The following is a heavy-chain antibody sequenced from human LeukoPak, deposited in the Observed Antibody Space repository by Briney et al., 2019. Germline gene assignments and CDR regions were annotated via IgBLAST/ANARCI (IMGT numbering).Heavy chain of an antibody. CDR3: ASRRITMVRGVIPKQYNWFDP. Sequence: ASVKVSCKASGYTLTSYDINWVRQATGQGLEWMGWMNPNSGNTGYAQKFQGRVTFTRNTSISTAYMELSSLRSEDTAVYYCASRRITMVRGVIPKQYNWFDPWGQGTLVTVSS. CDR2: MNPNSGNT. V-gene: IGHV1-8*01. CDR1: GYTLTSYD. D-gene: IGHD3-10*01. J-gene: IGHJ5*02.